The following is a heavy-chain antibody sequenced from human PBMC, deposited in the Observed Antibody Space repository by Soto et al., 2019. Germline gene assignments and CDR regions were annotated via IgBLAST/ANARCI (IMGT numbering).Heavy chain of an antibody. J-gene: IGHJ3*02. Sequence: PSETLSLTCTVSGGSISSSSYYWGWIRQPPGKGLEWIGSIYYSGSTYYNPSLKSRVTISVDTSKNQFSLKLSSVTAADTAVYYCARTFRYFDWLLYPYDAFDIWGQGTMVTVSS. CDR2: IYYSGST. D-gene: IGHD3-9*01. CDR1: GGSISSSSYY. V-gene: IGHV4-39*01. CDR3: ARTFRYFDWLLYPYDAFDI.